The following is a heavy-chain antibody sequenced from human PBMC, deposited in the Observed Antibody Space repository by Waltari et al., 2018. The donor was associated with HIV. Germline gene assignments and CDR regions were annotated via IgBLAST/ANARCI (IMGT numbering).Heavy chain of an antibody. D-gene: IGHD3-22*01. CDR2: MTYDGSNK. Sequence: QVQLVESGGGVVQPGRSLRLSCAASGFTFSDYGMRWVRQAPGKGLGWGAGMTYDGSNKYYADSVKDRVTITRDNSKNTLYLQMNSLIAEDTAVDYCAKESGYDSSGCDYWGQGALVTVCS. CDR3: AKESGYDSSGCDY. CDR1: GFTFSDYG. J-gene: IGHJ4*02. V-gene: IGHV3-30*18.